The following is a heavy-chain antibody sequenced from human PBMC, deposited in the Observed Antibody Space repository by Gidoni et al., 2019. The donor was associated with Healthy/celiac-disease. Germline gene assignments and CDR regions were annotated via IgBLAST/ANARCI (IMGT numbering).Heavy chain of an antibody. J-gene: IGHJ4*02. CDR3: AKDACRSTSCEPRHFDY. D-gene: IGHD2-2*01. CDR1: GVTFDDYA. CDR2: ISWNSGSI. V-gene: IGHV3-9*01. Sequence: EVQLVESGGGLVQPGRSLRLSCAASGVTFDDYAMHWVRQDQGRGLEWVSGISWNSGSIGYADSVKGRFTISRDNAKNSLYLQMNSLRAEYTALYSCAKDACRSTSCEPRHFDYWGQGTLVTVSS.